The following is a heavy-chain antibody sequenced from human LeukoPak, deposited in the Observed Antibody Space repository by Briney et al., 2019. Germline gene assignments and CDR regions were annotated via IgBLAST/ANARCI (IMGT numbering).Heavy chain of an antibody. J-gene: IGHJ4*02. CDR2: IIPIFGTA. V-gene: IGHV1-69*06. D-gene: IGHD5-18*01. CDR1: GGTFSSYA. CDR3: ARVGAMDHYFDY. Sequence: GASVKVSCKASGGTFSSYAISWVRQAPGQGLEWMGGIIPIFGTANYAQKFQGRVTITADKSTSTAYMELSSLRSEDTAVYYCARVGAMDHYFDYWGQGTLVTVSS.